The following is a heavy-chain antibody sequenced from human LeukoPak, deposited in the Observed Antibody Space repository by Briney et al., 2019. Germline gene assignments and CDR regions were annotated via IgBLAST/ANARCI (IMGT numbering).Heavy chain of an antibody. V-gene: IGHV3-9*01. CDR3: AKDNRRHYTSGPNPDSLH. Sequence: GGSLRLSCAGSGFIFNNYAMHWVRQPPGKVLEWVSGISWNSGSIDYADSVKGRFTISRDNAKNSLYLQMNSLRVEDTAFYYCAKDNRRHYTSGPNPDSLHWGQGALVTVSS. CDR2: ISWNSGSI. CDR1: GFIFNNYA. D-gene: IGHD6-19*01. J-gene: IGHJ4*02.